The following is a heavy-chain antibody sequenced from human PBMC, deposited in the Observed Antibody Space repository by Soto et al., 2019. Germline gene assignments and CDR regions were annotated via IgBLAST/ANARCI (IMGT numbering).Heavy chain of an antibody. V-gene: IGHV1-18*04. CDR2: ISAYNGNT. D-gene: IGHD3-10*01. J-gene: IGHJ6*02. Sequence: ASVKVSCKASGYTFTSYGINWVRQAPGQGLEWMGWISAYNGNTNYAQKLQGRVTMTKDTSTSTAYMELRSLRSDDTAGYYCASGSFLGVSPPYYYDDMYFWGPGTTVTVS. CDR3: ASGSFLGVSPPYYYDDMYF. CDR1: GYTFTSYG.